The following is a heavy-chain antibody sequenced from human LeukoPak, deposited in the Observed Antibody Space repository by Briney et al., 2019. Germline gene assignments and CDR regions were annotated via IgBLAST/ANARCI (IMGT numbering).Heavy chain of an antibody. CDR2: VNHGGST. V-gene: IGHV4-34*01. Sequence: SETLSLTCAVHGGSLAGYNWNWIRQLPGKELEWIGDVNHGGSTNYNPSLESRVTVSIDTWNSQFSLELNSVTAADTAVYYCARGRVRVVPGTGYFDSWSQGSLVIVSS. CDR1: GGSLAGYN. CDR3: ARGRVRVVPGTGYFDS. D-gene: IGHD2-2*01. J-gene: IGHJ4*02.